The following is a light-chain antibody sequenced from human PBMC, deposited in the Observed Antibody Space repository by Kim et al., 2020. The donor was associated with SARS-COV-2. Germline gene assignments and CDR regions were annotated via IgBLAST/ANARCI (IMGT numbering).Light chain of an antibody. J-gene: IGLJ3*02. CDR2: VGGAGILE. V-gene: IGLV9-49*01. Sequence: CTLSVCYVDYKVVWFQQRPGTGPRFVMRVGGAGILESRGDGVPDRLSVLASGLNRFLVIKNIQEEDESEYHCGADHGTGAKFVWVFGGGTQLTVL. CDR3: GADHGTGAKFVWV. CDR1: VCYVDYK.